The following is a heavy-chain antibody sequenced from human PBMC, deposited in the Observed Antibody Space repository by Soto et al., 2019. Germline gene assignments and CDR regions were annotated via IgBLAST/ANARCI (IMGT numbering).Heavy chain of an antibody. Sequence: PSETLSLTCTVSGGSISSYYWSWIRQPPGKGLEWIGYIYYSGSTNYNPSLKSRVTISVDTSKNQFSLKLSSVTAADTAVYYCARAQSRDFWSGYQLTRFDPWGQGTLVTVSS. CDR2: IYYSGST. CDR3: ARAQSRDFWSGYQLTRFDP. D-gene: IGHD3-3*01. CDR1: GGSISSYY. J-gene: IGHJ5*02. V-gene: IGHV4-59*01.